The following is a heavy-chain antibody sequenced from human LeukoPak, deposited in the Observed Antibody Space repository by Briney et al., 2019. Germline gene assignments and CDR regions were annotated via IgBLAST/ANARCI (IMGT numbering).Heavy chain of an antibody. CDR3: ARSGSSGWYDY. Sequence: GGSLRLSCAASGFTFSDYYMSWIRQAPGKGLEWVSYISSSSSYTNYADSVKGRFTISRDNAKNSLYLQMNSLRAEDTAVYYCARSGSSGWYDYWGQGTLVTVPS. V-gene: IGHV3-11*03. CDR2: ISSSSSYT. D-gene: IGHD6-19*01. CDR1: GFTFSDYY. J-gene: IGHJ4*02.